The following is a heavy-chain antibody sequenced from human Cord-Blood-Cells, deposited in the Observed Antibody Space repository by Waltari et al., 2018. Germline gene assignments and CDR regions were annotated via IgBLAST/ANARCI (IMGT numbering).Heavy chain of an antibody. V-gene: IGHV1-18*01. CDR2: ISATNSNT. D-gene: IGHD6-6*01. CDR3: ARSHEAARHDAFDI. Sequence: QVQLVQSGAEVKKPGASVKVSCKASGYTFTSYGISWVRQAPGQGLEWMGWISATNSNTNDAQKLQGRVTKTTDTSTSTAYRGLRSLRSDDTAVYYCARSHEAARHDAFDIWGQGTMVTVSS. CDR1: GYTFTSYG. J-gene: IGHJ3*02.